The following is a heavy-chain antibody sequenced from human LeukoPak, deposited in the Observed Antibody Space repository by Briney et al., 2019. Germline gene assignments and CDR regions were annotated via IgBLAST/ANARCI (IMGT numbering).Heavy chain of an antibody. CDR1: GGTFSRYA. D-gene: IGHD4-11*01. CDR3: AMFLYRHYNH. CDR2: IIPVLGTT. J-gene: IGHJ5*02. V-gene: IGHV1-69*13. Sequence: SVKVSCKASGGTFSRYAIGCVRQAPGQGREWMGGIIPVLGTTNYAQTFKNKVTITADESTSTTYRELSSLTPEDTAGYYVAMFLYRHYNHWRQGTLVPVPS.